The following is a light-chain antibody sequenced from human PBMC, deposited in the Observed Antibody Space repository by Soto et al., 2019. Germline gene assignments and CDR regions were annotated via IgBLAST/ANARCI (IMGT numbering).Light chain of an antibody. J-gene: IGLJ2*01. Sequence: QSALTQPASVSGSPGQSITISCTETNSDVGGYNSVSWYQQHPGRAPKLLISDVSNRPSGVSNRFSGSKSGNTASLTISGLQAEDEADYYCSSYTSSGPHVVFGGGTKLTVL. CDR3: SSYTSSGPHVV. V-gene: IGLV2-14*03. CDR1: NSDVGGYNS. CDR2: DVS.